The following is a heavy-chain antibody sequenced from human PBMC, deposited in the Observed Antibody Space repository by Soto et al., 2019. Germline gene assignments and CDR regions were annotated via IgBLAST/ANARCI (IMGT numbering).Heavy chain of an antibody. V-gene: IGHV4-30-2*01. D-gene: IGHD4-17*01. CDR3: ARASTTLTTLNY. Sequence: QLQLQESGSGLVKPSQTLSLTCAVSGGSISSGGYSWSWIRPPPRKGLEWIGYIYHSGSTYYNPSLKTRVTKSVHRSKNQFSLKQSSVTAAATAVYYCARASTTLTTLNYWSQGTLVTDPS. J-gene: IGHJ4*02. CDR1: GGSISSGGYS. CDR2: IYHSGST.